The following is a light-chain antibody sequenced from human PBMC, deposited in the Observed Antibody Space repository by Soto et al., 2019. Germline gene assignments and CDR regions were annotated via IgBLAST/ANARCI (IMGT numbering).Light chain of an antibody. V-gene: IGLV1-51*01. Sequence: QSVMTQPPSVSAAPGQKVTISCSGSSSNIGGNSVSWYQQLPGTAPKLLIYDDNKRPSGIPDRFSGSKSGTSATLGITGFQDGDAADYYCGSWDSSLSAYVFGTGTKVTVL. CDR2: DDN. CDR3: GSWDSSLSAYV. CDR1: SSNIGGNS. J-gene: IGLJ1*01.